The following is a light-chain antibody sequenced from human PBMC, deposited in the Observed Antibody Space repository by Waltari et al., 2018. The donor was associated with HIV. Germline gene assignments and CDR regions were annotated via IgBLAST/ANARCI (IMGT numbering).Light chain of an antibody. CDR3: QTWATGIVV. J-gene: IGLJ2*01. Sequence: SYDLTQPPSVSVSPGQTASITCSGDNLGDKYACWYQQKPGQSPVLVIFQDSKRPSGIPERFAGSNSGAERYLTISSLQSEDEADYYCQTWATGIVVFGGGTKLTVL. V-gene: IGLV3-1*01. CDR1: NLGDKY. CDR2: QDS.